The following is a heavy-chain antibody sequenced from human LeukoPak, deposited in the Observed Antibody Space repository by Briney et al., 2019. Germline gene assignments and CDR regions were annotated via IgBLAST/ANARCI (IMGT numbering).Heavy chain of an antibody. CDR3: ARMPDVTTAVDY. Sequence: SETLSLTCTVSGGSISTYYWTWIRQPPGKGLEWIGYIYNSGNTNYNPSLKSRVTISVDTSKNQFSLKLSSVTAADTAVYYCARMPDVTTAVDYWGQGTLVTVSS. CDR2: IYNSGNT. CDR1: GGSISTYY. D-gene: IGHD4-11*01. J-gene: IGHJ4*02. V-gene: IGHV4-59*01.